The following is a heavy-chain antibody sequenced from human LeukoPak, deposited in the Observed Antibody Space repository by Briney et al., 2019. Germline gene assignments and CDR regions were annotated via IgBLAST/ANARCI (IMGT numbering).Heavy chain of an antibody. J-gene: IGHJ6*03. CDR2: IYDTWST. CDR3: ARVGCWYSSGCLEIYYYYMDV. D-gene: IGHD6-19*01. Sequence: SETLSLTCTVSGYSISNSYYWGWIRQPPGKGLEWIASIYDTWSTYYNPSLKSRVAISADTSKNQFSLKLSSVSAADTAICYCARVGCWYSSGCLEIYYYYMDVWGKGTTVTVSS. V-gene: IGHV4-38-2*02. CDR1: GYSISNSYY.